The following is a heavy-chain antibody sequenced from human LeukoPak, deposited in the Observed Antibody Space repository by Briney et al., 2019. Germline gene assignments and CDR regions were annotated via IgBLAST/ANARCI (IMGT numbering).Heavy chain of an antibody. V-gene: IGHV3-21*01. CDR1: GFTFSSYA. Sequence: GRSLRLSCAASGFTFSSYAMHWVRQAPGTGLEWVSSITTTSSYIYYADSVRGRFTISRDNAKNSLYLLMDSLRVEDTAVYYCARSGCPGGSCYLRYSWLDLWGRGTLVTVSS. D-gene: IGHD2-15*01. CDR2: ITTTSSYI. J-gene: IGHJ5*02. CDR3: ARSGCPGGSCYLRYSWLDL.